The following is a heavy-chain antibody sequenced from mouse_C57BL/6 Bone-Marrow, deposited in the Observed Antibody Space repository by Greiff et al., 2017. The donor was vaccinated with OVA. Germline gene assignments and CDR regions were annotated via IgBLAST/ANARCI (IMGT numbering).Heavy chain of an antibody. CDR3: ARRVSYYYGSSYYWYFDV. D-gene: IGHD1-1*01. Sequence: QVTLKVCGPGILQSSQTLSLTCSFSGFSLSTSGMGVSWIRQPSGKGLEWLAHIYWDDDKRYNPSLKRRLTISKDTSRNQVFLKITSVDTADTATYYCARRVSYYYGSSYYWYFDVWGTGTTVTVAS. V-gene: IGHV8-12*01. CDR1: GFSLSTSGMG. J-gene: IGHJ1*03. CDR2: IYWDDDK.